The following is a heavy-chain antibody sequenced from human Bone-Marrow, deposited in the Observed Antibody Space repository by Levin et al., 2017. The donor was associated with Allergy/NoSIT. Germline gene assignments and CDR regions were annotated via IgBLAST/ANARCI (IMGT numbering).Heavy chain of an antibody. CDR2: VYYSGST. Sequence: SETLSLTCTVSGGSLRSPSYYWTWFRQHPEKGLEWIGNVYYSGSTYYSPSLRSRVTISVDTSKNQFSLKLRSVTAADTAVYFCARNWDESHNGNGNYFDSWGQGALVTVSS. J-gene: IGHJ4*02. CDR1: GGSLRSPSYY. CDR3: ARNWDESHNGNGNYFDS. V-gene: IGHV4-31*03. D-gene: IGHD1-1*01.